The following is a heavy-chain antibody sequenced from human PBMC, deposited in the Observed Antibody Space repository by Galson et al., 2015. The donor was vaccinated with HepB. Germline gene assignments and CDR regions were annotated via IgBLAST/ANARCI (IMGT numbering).Heavy chain of an antibody. CDR2: IRSKTNTYAT. CDR3: SRQLIGTGTTDS. J-gene: IGHJ5*01. V-gene: IGHV3-73*01. CDR1: GFIFSDFN. Sequence: SLRLSCAASGFIFSDFNVHGVRQASGKGLEWVGRIRSKTNTYATAYAASVKGRFTISRDDSKNTAFLQLNSLKTEDTAIYYCSRQLIGTGTTDSWGQGTLVTVSS. D-gene: IGHD1-7*01.